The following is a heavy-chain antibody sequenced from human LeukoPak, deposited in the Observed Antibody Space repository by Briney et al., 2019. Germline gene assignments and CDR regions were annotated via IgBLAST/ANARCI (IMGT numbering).Heavy chain of an antibody. CDR1: GYIFSGHY. V-gene: IGHV1-2*02. Sequence: ASVKDSCKASGYIFSGHYIQWVRQAPGQGPGWMGWINPASGGTNNAQKFHGRVTMTTDTSISTRYMELNSLRSDDTAVYYCARVLFPSGPTHCFDPWGQGTLVTVSS. J-gene: IGHJ5*02. D-gene: IGHD2-21*01. CDR2: INPASGGT. CDR3: ARVLFPSGPTHCFDP.